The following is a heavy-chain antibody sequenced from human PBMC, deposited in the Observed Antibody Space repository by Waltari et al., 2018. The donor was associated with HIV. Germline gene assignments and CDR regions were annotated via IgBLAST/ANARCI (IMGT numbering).Heavy chain of an antibody. D-gene: IGHD2-21*02. CDR3: AGGFGCCGYCYYFDY. Sequence: EVQLVESGGGLIQPGGSLRLSCAASGFSVSSNYMSWVRQAPGKGQGWVSFIYICCSTYYADCGMGRCTISRDNAKNTLYLQMSSLRAEDTAVYYCAGGFGCCGYCYYFDYGGQGTLVTVAS. CDR1: GFSVSSNY. CDR2: IYICCST. V-gene: IGHV3-53*01. J-gene: IGHJ4*02.